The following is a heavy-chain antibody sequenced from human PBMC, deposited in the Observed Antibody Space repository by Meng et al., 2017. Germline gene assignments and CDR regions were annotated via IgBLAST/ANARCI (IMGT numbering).Heavy chain of an antibody. CDR1: GGSFSGYY. D-gene: IGHD6-13*01. CDR3: ARVIYSSSWYKGAFDI. CDR2: INQSGST. Sequence: SETLSLTCAVYGGSFSGYYWSWIRQPPGKGLEWIGEINQSGSTNYNPSLKSRVTISVDTSKNQFSLKLSSVTAADTAVYYRARVIYSSSWYKGAFDIWGQGTMVTVSS. V-gene: IGHV4-34*01. J-gene: IGHJ3*02.